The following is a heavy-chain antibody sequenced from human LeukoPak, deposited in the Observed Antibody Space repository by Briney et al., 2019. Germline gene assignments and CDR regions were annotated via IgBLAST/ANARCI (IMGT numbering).Heavy chain of an antibody. CDR3: ASSPLSVAGDTFDY. J-gene: IGHJ4*02. Sequence: SETLSLTCTVSGGSISSYYWSWIRQPAGKGLEWIGRIYTSGSTNYNPSLKSRLTMSVDTSKNQYSLKLSSVTAADTAVYYCASSPLSVAGDTFDYWGQGSLVTVSS. CDR1: GGSISSYY. V-gene: IGHV4-4*07. D-gene: IGHD6-19*01. CDR2: IYTSGST.